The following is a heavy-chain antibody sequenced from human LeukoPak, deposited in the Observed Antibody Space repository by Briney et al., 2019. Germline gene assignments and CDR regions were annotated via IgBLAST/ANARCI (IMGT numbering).Heavy chain of an antibody. J-gene: IGHJ4*02. D-gene: IGHD6-13*01. Sequence: GGSLRLSCAASGFTFSSYGMHWVRQAPGKGLEWVAVTPYDGSNKYYADSVKGRFTISRDNSKNTLYLQMNSLRAEDTAVYYCAEGGLAAAGQRNYFDYWGQGTLVTVSS. CDR1: GFTFSSYG. V-gene: IGHV3-30*18. CDR2: TPYDGSNK. CDR3: AEGGLAAAGQRNYFDY.